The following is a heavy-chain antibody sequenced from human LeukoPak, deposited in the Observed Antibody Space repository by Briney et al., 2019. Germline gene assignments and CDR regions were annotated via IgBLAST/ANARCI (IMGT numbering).Heavy chain of an antibody. CDR1: GGTFSSYA. J-gene: IGHJ4*02. Sequence: SVRVSCKASGGTFSSYAISWVRQAPGQGLEWMGGIIPIFGTANYAQKFQGRDTITADESTSTAYMELSSLRSEDTAVYYCARDGGHDYVWGSYRNARSYYFDYWGQGTLVTVSS. CDR2: IIPIFGTA. CDR3: ARDGGHDYVWGSYRNARSYYFDY. V-gene: IGHV1-69*01. D-gene: IGHD3-16*02.